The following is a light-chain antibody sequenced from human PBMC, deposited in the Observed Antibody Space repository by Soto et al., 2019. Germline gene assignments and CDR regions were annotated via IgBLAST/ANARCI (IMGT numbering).Light chain of an antibody. V-gene: IGLV3-1*01. CDR3: QTWDSSTGV. Sequence: SYELTQPPSVSVSPGQTASITCSGDELGDRYVCWYQQKPGQSPVMVIYEDRKRPSGIPERFSGSKSGNTATLTIRGTQTMDEADYYCQTWDSSTGVFGTGTKLTVL. CDR1: ELGDRY. J-gene: IGLJ1*01. CDR2: EDR.